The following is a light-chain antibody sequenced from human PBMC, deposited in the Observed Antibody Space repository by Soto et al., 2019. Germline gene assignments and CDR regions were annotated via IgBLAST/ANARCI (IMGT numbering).Light chain of an antibody. V-gene: IGKV1-5*01. CDR2: DAS. J-gene: IGKJ1*01. Sequence: DIQMTQSPSTLSASIGDRVTITCRASQSISSWLAWYQQKPGKAPKLLIHDASSLESGVPSRFSGSGSGTEFTLTISSLQPDDFATYYCQQYKIYSPWTFGQGTKVEIK. CDR3: QQYKIYSPWT. CDR1: QSISSW.